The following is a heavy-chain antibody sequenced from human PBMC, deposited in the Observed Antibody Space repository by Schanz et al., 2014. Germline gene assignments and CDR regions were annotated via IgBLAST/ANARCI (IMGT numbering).Heavy chain of an antibody. Sequence: QVQLVESGGGVVQFGRSLRLSCVASGFTFSIYGMHWVRQAPGKGLEWVAVIWYDENNKYYADSVKGRFTMSRDNSKNTWYLQMDSLRAEDTAVYYCARANYRRKINCDYWGRGTLVTVSS. J-gene: IGHJ4*02. CDR2: IWYDENNK. D-gene: IGHD3-10*01. V-gene: IGHV3-33*01. CDR1: GFTFSIYG. CDR3: ARANYRRKINCDY.